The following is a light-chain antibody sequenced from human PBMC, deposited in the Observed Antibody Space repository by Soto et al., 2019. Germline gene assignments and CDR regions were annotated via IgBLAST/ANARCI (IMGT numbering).Light chain of an antibody. CDR3: QQYNNWGT. J-gene: IGKJ1*01. Sequence: TLSVSPGERATLSCRASQSVSSNLAWYQQKPGQAPRLLIYGASTRATGIPARFSGSGSGTEFTLTISSLQSEDFAVYYCQQYNNWGTFGQGTKVEIK. CDR1: QSVSSN. CDR2: GAS. V-gene: IGKV3-15*01.